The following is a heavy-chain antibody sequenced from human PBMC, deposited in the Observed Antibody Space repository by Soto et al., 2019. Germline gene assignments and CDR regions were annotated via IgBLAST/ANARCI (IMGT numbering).Heavy chain of an antibody. J-gene: IGHJ4*02. CDR2: IYYSGST. Sequence: LSLTCTVSGGSISSSSYYWGWIRQPPGKGLEWIGSIYYSGSTNNNPSLKNRVTITVDTSKNQFSLKLSYVTAADKAVYYRARQAPEEVWCFSFIFFYSWCQGTLVTVS. CDR3: ARQAPEEVWCFSFIFFYS. CDR1: GGSISSSSYY. V-gene: IGHV4-39*01. D-gene: IGHD2-21*01.